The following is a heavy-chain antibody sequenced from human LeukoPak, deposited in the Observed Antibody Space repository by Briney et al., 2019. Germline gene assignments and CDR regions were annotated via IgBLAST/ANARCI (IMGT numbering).Heavy chain of an antibody. V-gene: IGHV1-2*02. CDR2: INPNSRGT. J-gene: IGHJ3*02. D-gene: IGHD5-18*01. Sequence: GGSVTDSFKASGYTFTDYYMHWVRQAPGQGLEWMGWINPNSRGTDSAQKFQGRFSMTRDTSISTAYMELSRLRSDDTAVYYCARRAREYSHGAFDIWGQGTIVNGSS. CDR3: ARRAREYSHGAFDI. CDR1: GYTFTDYY.